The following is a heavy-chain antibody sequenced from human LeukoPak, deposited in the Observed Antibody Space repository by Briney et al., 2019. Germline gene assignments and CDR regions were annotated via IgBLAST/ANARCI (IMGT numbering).Heavy chain of an antibody. CDR2: IHPNSGGT. D-gene: IGHD4-11*01. CDR1: GYTFTDYY. Sequence: ASVKVSCKASGYTFTDYYMHWVRQAPGQGLEWMGWIHPNSGGTKYAQKFQGRVTMTRDTSISTVYMELSRLRSDDTAVYYCARVGTTITTYYFDYWGQGTLVTVSS. V-gene: IGHV1-2*02. CDR3: ARVGTTITTYYFDY. J-gene: IGHJ4*02.